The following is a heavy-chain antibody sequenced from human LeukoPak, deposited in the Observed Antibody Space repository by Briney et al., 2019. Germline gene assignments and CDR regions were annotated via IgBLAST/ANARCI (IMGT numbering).Heavy chain of an antibody. CDR3: ARSQNYYGSGDY. J-gene: IGHJ4*02. CDR2: IYYTGKT. Sequence: SETLSLTCTVSGDSVSNGNYYWSWLRQPPGKALEWIGYIYYTGKTYYNPSLEGRVAILVDTSRNHFSVKLSSVTAADTAVYYCARSQNYYGSGDYWSQGTLVTVSS. V-gene: IGHV4-61*03. D-gene: IGHD3-10*01. CDR1: GDSVSNGNYY.